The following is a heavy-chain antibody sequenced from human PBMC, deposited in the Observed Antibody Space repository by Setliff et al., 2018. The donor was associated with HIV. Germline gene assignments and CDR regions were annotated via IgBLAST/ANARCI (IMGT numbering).Heavy chain of an antibody. CDR2: IYDSEST. CDR3: ARAPGPYGDYNWFDP. CDR1: GGSISSGSYY. J-gene: IGHJ5*02. V-gene: IGHV4-30-4*08. D-gene: IGHD4-17*01. Sequence: SETLSLTCTVSGGSISSGSYYWGWIRQPPGKGLEWIGNIYDSESTYYNPSLKSRVTISVDTSKNHFSLKLNSVTAADTAVYYCARAPGPYGDYNWFDPWGQGALVTVSS.